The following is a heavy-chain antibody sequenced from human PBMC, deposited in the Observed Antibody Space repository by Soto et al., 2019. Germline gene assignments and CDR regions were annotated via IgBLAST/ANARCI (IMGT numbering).Heavy chain of an antibody. CDR1: GSTFTSYA. J-gene: IGHJ6*02. CDR3: ARDPHFWSGYRPYYYYGMDV. CDR2: INAGNGNT. Sequence: ASVKVSCKASGSTFTSYAMHWVRQAPGQRLEWMGWINAGNGNTKYSQKFQGRVTITRDTSAGTAYMELSSLRSEDTAVYYCARDPHFWSGYRPYYYYGMDVWGQGTTVTVSS. V-gene: IGHV1-3*01. D-gene: IGHD3-3*02.